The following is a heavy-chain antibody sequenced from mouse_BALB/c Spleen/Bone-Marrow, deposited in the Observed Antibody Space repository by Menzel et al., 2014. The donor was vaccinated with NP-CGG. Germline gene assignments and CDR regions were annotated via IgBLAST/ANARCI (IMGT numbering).Heavy chain of an antibody. CDR1: GYSITSDYA. Sequence: VQLKESGPGLVKPSQSLSLTCTVTGYSITSDYAWNWIRQFPGNELEWMGYISYSGFTSYNPSLKSRISITRDTSKNQFFLQLNSVTTEDTATYYCSRDYRYDTWFSYWGQGTLVTVSA. CDR3: SRDYRYDTWFSY. J-gene: IGHJ3*01. CDR2: ISYSGFT. D-gene: IGHD2-14*01. V-gene: IGHV3-2*02.